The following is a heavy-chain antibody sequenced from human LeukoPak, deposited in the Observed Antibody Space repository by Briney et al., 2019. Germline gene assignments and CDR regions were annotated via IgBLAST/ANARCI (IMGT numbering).Heavy chain of an antibody. V-gene: IGHV3-73*01. J-gene: IGHJ4*02. CDR2: IRSKANSYAT. D-gene: IGHD3-22*01. CDR3: AKGTHPTYYYDSSGYYLDY. Sequence: PGGSLRLSCAASGFTFSGSAMHWVRQASGKGLEWVGRIRSKANSYATAYAASVKGRFTISRDDSKNTAYLQMNSLKTEDTAVYYCAKGTHPTYYYDSSGYYLDYWGQGTLVTVSS. CDR1: GFTFSGSA.